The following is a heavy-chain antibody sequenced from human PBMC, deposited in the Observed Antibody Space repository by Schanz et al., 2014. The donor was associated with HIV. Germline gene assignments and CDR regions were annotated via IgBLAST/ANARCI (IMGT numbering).Heavy chain of an antibody. CDR1: GFPFNSYG. D-gene: IGHD3-22*01. J-gene: IGHJ6*02. CDR3: AKDANYYDTKYRGKGNYYHYYGMDV. V-gene: IGHV3-30*18. CDR2: TSYDGTKK. Sequence: VQLLESGGGVVQPGRSLKLSCVASGFPFNSYGMHWVRQAPGKGLEWVAVTSYDGTKKHYADSVKGRFTISRDNSKNTLYLQVKSLRAEDTAVYYCAKDANYYDTKYRGKGNYYHYYGMDVWGQGTTVTVSS.